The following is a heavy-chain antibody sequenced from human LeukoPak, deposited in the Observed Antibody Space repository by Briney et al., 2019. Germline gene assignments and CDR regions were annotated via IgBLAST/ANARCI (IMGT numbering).Heavy chain of an antibody. CDR1: GFTFSSYA. D-gene: IGHD4-17*01. Sequence: PGGSLRLSCAASGFTFSSYAMHWVRQAPGKGLEWVAVISYDGSNKYYADSVKGRFTISRDNSKSTLYLQMNSLSAEDTALYYCAKLYGDYKHAFPLWGQGTMVTVSS. CDR2: ISYDGSNK. CDR3: AKLYGDYKHAFPL. V-gene: IGHV3-30-3*02. J-gene: IGHJ3*01.